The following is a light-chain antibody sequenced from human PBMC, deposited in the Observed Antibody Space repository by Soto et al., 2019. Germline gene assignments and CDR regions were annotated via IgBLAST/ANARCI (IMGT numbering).Light chain of an antibody. CDR2: DVT. CDR1: SSDVGGYNY. V-gene: IGLV2-11*01. J-gene: IGLJ2*01. Sequence: QSALTQPRSVSGSPGQSVTISCTGASSDVGGYNYVSWHQQHPGKAPKLIIYDVTKRASGVPDRFSGSKSGNTASLTISGLQAEDEADYYCCSYAGSYTVVFGGGTKVTVL. CDR3: CSYAGSYTVV.